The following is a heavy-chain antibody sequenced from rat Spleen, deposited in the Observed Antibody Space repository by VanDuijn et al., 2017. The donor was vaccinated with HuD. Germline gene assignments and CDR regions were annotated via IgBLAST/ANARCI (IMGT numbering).Heavy chain of an antibody. CDR1: GFIFSDYH. CDR2: ISYDGSST. D-gene: IGHD1-2*01. V-gene: IGHV5-7*01. J-gene: IGHJ4*01. CDR3: ATAGQLSMDA. Sequence: EVQLVASGVRLVQPGRSLKISCAASGFIFSDYHLALVRQAPTKGLEWVATISYDGSSTYYRDSVKGRFTISRDNAKSTLYLQMDSLRSEDTDTYYCATAGQLSMDAWGQGASVTVSS.